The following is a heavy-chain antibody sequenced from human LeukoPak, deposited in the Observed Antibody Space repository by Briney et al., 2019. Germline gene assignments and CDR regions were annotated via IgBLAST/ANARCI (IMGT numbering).Heavy chain of an antibody. Sequence: GGSLRLSCAASGFIFSSYAMHWVRQAPGKGLEWVAVISYDGSNKYYADSVKGRFTIPRDNSKNTLYLQMNSLRAEDTAVYYCARGGDGDVLLWFGELCYFDYWGQGTLVTVSS. CDR2: ISYDGSNK. CDR3: ARGGDGDVLLWFGELCYFDY. V-gene: IGHV3-30-3*01. CDR1: GFIFSSYA. J-gene: IGHJ4*02. D-gene: IGHD3-10*01.